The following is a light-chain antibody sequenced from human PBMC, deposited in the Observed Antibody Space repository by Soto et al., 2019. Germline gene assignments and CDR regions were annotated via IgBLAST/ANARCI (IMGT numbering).Light chain of an antibody. CDR1: QTVGSSY. J-gene: IGKJ1*01. V-gene: IGKV3D-20*01. CDR2: AAS. CDR3: QQYGSLPWT. Sequence: EIVLTQSPATLSLSPGERATLSCGASQTVGSSYLAWYQQKPGLAPRLLIYAASSRATGIPDRFSGSGSGTDFTLTISRLEPEDFAVYSCQQYGSLPWTFGQGTKVEIK.